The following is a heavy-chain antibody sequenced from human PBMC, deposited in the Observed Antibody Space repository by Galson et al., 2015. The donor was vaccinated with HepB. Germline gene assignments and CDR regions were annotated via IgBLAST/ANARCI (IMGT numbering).Heavy chain of an antibody. CDR2: INPNTGAT. V-gene: IGHV1-2*06. Sequence: SVKVSCKASGYTFTAYFLHWMRQAPGQGLEWMGRINPNTGATNYAQKFQGRVTLTRDTSISTAYMELSRLRSDDTAVYYCARAISGNWNLPPNYWGQGTLVTVSS. J-gene: IGHJ4*02. D-gene: IGHD1-20*01. CDR1: GYTFTAYF. CDR3: ARAISGNWNLPPNY.